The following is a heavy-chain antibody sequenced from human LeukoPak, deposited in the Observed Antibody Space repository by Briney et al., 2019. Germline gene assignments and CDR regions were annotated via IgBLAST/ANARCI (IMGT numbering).Heavy chain of an antibody. J-gene: IGHJ4*02. Sequence: GGSLRLSCAASGFTFSDYYMSWIRQAPGKGLEWVSSISSSSSYIYYADSVKGRFTISRDNAKNSLYLQMNSLRAEDTAVYYCARATVPAAVSWGFFDYWGQGTLVTVSS. D-gene: IGHD2-2*01. CDR2: ISSSSSYI. CDR3: ARATVPAAVSWGFFDY. V-gene: IGHV3-11*06. CDR1: GFTFSDYY.